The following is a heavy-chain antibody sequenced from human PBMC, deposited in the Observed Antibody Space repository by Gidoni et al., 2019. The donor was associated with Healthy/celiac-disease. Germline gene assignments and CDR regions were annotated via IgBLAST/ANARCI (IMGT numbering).Heavy chain of an antibody. CDR1: GFNFSSYA. J-gene: IGHJ4*02. Sequence: QVQLVESGGGVVQPGRSLRLFCAASGFNFSSYAMHRVRQAPGKGLGCWAVRSYDGSNKYYADSVKGRFTISRDNSKNTLYLQMNSLRAEDTAVYYCARDTSDTAMVTDYFDYWGQGTLVTVSS. CDR2: RSYDGSNK. CDR3: ARDTSDTAMVTDYFDY. V-gene: IGHV3-30-3*01. D-gene: IGHD5-18*01.